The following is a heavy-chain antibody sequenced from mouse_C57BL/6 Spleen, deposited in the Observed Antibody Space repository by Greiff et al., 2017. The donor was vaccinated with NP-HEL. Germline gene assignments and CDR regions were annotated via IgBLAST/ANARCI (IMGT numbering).Heavy chain of an antibody. V-gene: IGHV3-1*01. CDR2: ISYSGST. Sequence: EVMLVESRPGMVKPSQSLSLTCTVTGYSITSGYDWHWIRHFPGNKLEWMGYISYSGSTNYNPSLKSRISITHDTSKNHFFLKLNSVTTEDTATYYCARGAHYYGSSYDYFDYWGQGTTLTVSS. D-gene: IGHD1-1*01. J-gene: IGHJ2*01. CDR3: ARGAHYYGSSYDYFDY. CDR1: GYSITSGYD.